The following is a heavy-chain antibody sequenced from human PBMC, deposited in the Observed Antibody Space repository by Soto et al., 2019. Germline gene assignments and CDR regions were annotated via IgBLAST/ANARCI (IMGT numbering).Heavy chain of an antibody. V-gene: IGHV4-59*01. J-gene: IGHJ4*02. CDR2: IYYTGTT. Sequence: QVQLQESGPGLVKPSETVSLNCTVSGGSINNYYWTWIRQPPGKGLEWIAYIYYTGTTNYNPSLKSRVTISVDTSKNQFSLILNSVTAADTDVYYCARGRQWLDYWGQGTLVTVSS. D-gene: IGHD6-19*01. CDR3: ARGRQWLDY. CDR1: GGSINNYY.